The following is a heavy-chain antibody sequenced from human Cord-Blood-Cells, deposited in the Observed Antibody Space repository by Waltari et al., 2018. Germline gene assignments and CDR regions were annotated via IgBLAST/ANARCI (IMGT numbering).Heavy chain of an antibody. V-gene: IGHV4-39*01. Sequence: QLQLQESGPGLVKLSETLSLTCTVSGGSISSSSYYWGWIRQPPGKGLEWIGGIYYSGRTYYNPSLKSRVTISVDTSKNQFSLKLSSVTAADTAVYYCARLAGSSWYNFDYWGQGTLVTVSS. CDR3: ARLAGSSWYNFDY. CDR1: GGSISSSSYY. CDR2: IYYSGRT. D-gene: IGHD6-13*01. J-gene: IGHJ4*02.